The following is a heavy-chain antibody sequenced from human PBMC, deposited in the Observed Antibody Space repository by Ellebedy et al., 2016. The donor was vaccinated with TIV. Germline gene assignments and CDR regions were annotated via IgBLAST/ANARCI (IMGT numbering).Heavy chain of an antibody. CDR2: IYHTGSP. J-gene: IGHJ5*02. CDR3: ARVTVSTYNYGWFDL. Sequence: MPSETLSLTCTVSGGSINSGDYYWSWIRQPPGKGLDWIGYIYHTGSPHYNPSLKSRVTISIDTSKNQFSLTLNSVTAADTAVYYCARVTVSTYNYGWFDLWGLGTLVTVSS. CDR1: GGSINSGDYY. D-gene: IGHD5-18*01. V-gene: IGHV4-30-4*01.